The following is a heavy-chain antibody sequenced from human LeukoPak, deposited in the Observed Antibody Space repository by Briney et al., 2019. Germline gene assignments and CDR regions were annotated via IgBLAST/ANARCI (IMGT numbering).Heavy chain of an antibody. J-gene: IGHJ4*02. CDR2: IIPILGIA. V-gene: IGHV1-69*04. CDR3: ARGDMVRGVIITDY. D-gene: IGHD3-10*01. Sequence: SVKVSCKASGGTFSSYAISWVRQAPGQGLEWMGRIIPILGIANYAQKFRGRVTITADESTSTAYMELSSLRSEDTAVYYCARGDMVRGVIITDYWGQGTLVTVS. CDR1: GGTFSSYA.